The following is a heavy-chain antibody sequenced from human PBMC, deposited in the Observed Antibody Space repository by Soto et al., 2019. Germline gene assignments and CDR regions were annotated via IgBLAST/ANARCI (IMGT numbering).Heavy chain of an antibody. Sequence: PGGSLRLSCAASGFTFSNIAMHWVRQAPGKGLEWVAAISYDGTYRPYADFARGRFTISRDNSQKTLYLQMNSLRPEDTALYYCAREIVGATTLFDYWGKGPLVTVSS. J-gene: IGHJ4*02. CDR2: ISYDGTYR. CDR1: GFTFSNIA. D-gene: IGHD1-26*01. V-gene: IGHV3-30-3*01. CDR3: AREIVGATTLFDY.